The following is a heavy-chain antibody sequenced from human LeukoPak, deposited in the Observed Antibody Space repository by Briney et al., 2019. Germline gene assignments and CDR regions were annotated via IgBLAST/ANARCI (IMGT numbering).Heavy chain of an antibody. Sequence: GASVKVSCKASGYTFTGYYMHWVRQAPGQGLEWMGWINPNSGGTNYAQKFQGRVTITADESTSTAYMELSSLRSEDTAVYYCARGASITIFGVTGGPWGQGTLVTVSS. CDR1: GYTFTGYY. V-gene: IGHV1-2*02. J-gene: IGHJ5*02. CDR3: ARGASITIFGVTGGP. CDR2: INPNSGGT. D-gene: IGHD3-3*01.